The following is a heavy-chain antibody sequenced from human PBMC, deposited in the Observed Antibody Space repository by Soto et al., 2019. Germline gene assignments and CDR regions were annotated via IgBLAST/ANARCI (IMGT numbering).Heavy chain of an antibody. CDR3: ARSTYYDSC. Sequence: QVQLVQSGAEVKKPGASVKVSCKASGYTFTNYDINWVRQATGQGLEWMGWMNPNSGNAGYAPKFQGRVTMTRNTSISTAYMELNSLGSEDTAVYFCARSTYYDSCWGQGTLVTVSS. CDR2: MNPNSGNA. V-gene: IGHV1-8*01. CDR1: GYTFTNYD. J-gene: IGHJ4*02. D-gene: IGHD3-3*01.